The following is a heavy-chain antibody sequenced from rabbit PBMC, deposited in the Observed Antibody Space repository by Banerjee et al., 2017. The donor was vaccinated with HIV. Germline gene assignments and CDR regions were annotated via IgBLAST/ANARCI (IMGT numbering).Heavy chain of an antibody. J-gene: IGHJ4*01. Sequence: QEQLEESGGDLVKPEGSLTLTCTASGFSFSTNTMCWVRQAPGKGLEWIGCINTGSGNTYYASWAKGRFTISKTSSTTVTLQMTSLTAADTATYFCARDLSSSGWSDFALWGQGTLVTVS. D-gene: IGHD4-1*01. CDR1: GFSFSTNT. CDR3: ARDLSSSGWSDFAL. CDR2: INTGSGNT. V-gene: IGHV1S45*01.